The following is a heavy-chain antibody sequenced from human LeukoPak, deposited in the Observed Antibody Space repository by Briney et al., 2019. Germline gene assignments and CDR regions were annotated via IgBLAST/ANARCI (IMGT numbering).Heavy chain of an antibody. J-gene: IGHJ4*02. D-gene: IGHD3-16*01. V-gene: IGHV4-59*11. Sequence: PSETLSLTCTVSSDSISPHYWSWFRQPPGKGLEWIGYIYFTGTTNYNPSLKSRVTISTGANQFSLKLTSVTAADTAIYYCARGGSYFGDWGQGTLVTVSS. CDR3: ARGGSYFGD. CDR2: IYFTGTT. CDR1: SDSISPHY.